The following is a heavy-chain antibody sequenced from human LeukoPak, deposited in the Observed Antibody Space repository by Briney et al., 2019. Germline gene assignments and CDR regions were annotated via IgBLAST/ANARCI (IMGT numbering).Heavy chain of an antibody. D-gene: IGHD3-22*01. V-gene: IGHV3-30*02. Sequence: PGGSLRLSCAASGFTFSSYEMNWVRQAPGKGLEWVAFIRYDGSNKYYADSVKGRVTISRDNSKNTLYLQMNSLRAEDTAVYYCAKDSTHYRVWDDYDSTGLTYWGQGTLVTVSS. J-gene: IGHJ4*02. CDR3: AKDSTHYRVWDDYDSTGLTY. CDR1: GFTFSSYE. CDR2: IRYDGSNK.